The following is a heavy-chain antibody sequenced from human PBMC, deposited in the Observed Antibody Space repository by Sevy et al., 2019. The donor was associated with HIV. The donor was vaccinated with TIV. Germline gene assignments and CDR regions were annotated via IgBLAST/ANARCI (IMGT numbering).Heavy chain of an antibody. CDR1: GFTFSSYA. D-gene: IGHD6-19*01. J-gene: IGHJ4*02. V-gene: IGHV3-30-3*01. CDR3: ARAVAVAGPGDY. Sequence: GGSLRLSCAASGFTFSSYAMHWVRQAPGKGLEWVAVISYDGSNKYYADSVKGRFTISRDNSKNTLYLQMNSLRAEDTAVYYCARAVAVAGPGDYWGQGTLVIVSS. CDR2: ISYDGSNK.